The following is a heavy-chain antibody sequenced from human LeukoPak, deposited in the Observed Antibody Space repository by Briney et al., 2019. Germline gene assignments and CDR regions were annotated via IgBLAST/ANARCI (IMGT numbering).Heavy chain of an antibody. Sequence: GGSLRLSCAASGFTFSSSDMHWVRQATGKGLEWVSAIGTVGDTYYAASVKGRFTISRDNSKNTLYLQMNSLRAEDTAVYYCAKGNRGDYYGSGSLPDYWGQGTLVTVSS. J-gene: IGHJ4*02. CDR2: IGTVGDT. V-gene: IGHV3-13*01. CDR3: AKGNRGDYYGSGSLPDY. D-gene: IGHD3-10*01. CDR1: GFTFSSSD.